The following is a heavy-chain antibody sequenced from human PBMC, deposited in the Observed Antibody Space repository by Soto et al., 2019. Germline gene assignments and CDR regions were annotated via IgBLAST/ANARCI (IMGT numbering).Heavy chain of an antibody. D-gene: IGHD3-22*01. J-gene: IGHJ6*02. V-gene: IGHV1-69*08. CDR2: IIPILGIA. CDR3: AREVIKYSSGYYPLYYGMDV. Sequence: QVQLVQSGAEVKKPGSSVKVSCKASGGTFSSYTISWVRQAPGQGLEWMGRIIPILGIANYAQKFQGRVTITADKTTSTAYMELSSLRSEDTAVYYCAREVIKYSSGYYPLYYGMDVSGQGTTVTVSS. CDR1: GGTFSSYT.